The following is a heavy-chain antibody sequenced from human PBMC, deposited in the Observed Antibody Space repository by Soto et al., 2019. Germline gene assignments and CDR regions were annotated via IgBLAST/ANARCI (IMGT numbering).Heavy chain of an antibody. CDR1: GFTFSNYW. V-gene: IGHV3-74*01. CDR3: ARDDAFDNENGFDM. Sequence: GGSLRLSCAASGFTFSNYWMHWVRQSPTKGLVWVSSIKFDGSRTFYADSVKGRFTISRDNAKNTVYLQMSSLSAEDTAVYYCARDDAFDNENGFDMWGQGTMVTVSS. CDR2: IKFDGSRT. D-gene: IGHD3-3*02. J-gene: IGHJ3*02.